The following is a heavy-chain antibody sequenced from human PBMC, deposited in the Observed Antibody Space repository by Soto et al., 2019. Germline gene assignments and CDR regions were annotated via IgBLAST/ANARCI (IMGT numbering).Heavy chain of an antibody. CDR1: GFTFSSYG. CDR3: ARDRRIVVVPAAMFYYYGMDV. J-gene: IGHJ6*02. V-gene: IGHV3-33*01. CDR2: IWYDGSNK. Sequence: LRLSCAASGFTFSSYGMHWVRQAPGKGLEWVAVIWYDGSNKYYADSVKGRFTISRDNSKNTLYLQMNSLRAEDTAVYYCARDRRIVVVPAAMFYYYGMDVWGQGTTVTVSS. D-gene: IGHD2-2*01.